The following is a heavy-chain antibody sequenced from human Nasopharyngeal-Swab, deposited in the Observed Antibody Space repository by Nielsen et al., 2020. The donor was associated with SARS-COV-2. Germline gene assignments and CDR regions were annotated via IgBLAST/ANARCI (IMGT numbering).Heavy chain of an antibody. Sequence: GGSLRLSCTASGFTFSSFWMHWVRQAPGKGLVWVSRLNSDGSSTSYADSVQGRFTISRDNAKNTLFLQMNSVRAEDTAVYYCARGWGSYPYYLEYWGQGTLVTVSS. D-gene: IGHD1-26*01. CDR3: ARGWGSYPYYLEY. V-gene: IGHV3-74*01. J-gene: IGHJ4*02. CDR1: GFTFSSFW. CDR2: LNSDGSST.